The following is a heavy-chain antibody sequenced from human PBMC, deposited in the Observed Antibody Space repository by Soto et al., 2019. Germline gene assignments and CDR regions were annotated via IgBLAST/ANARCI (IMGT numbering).Heavy chain of an antibody. J-gene: IGHJ4*02. CDR3: ATDYYYYDSSGYRYFDY. CDR2: ISAYNGNT. V-gene: IGHV1-18*01. D-gene: IGHD3-22*01. CDR1: GYTFTSYG. Sequence: ASVKVSCKASGYTFTSYGISWVRQAPGQGLEWMGWISAYNGNTNYAQKLQGRVTMTTDTSTSTAYMELRSLRSDDTAVYYCATDYYYYDSSGYRYFDYWGQGTLVTVSS.